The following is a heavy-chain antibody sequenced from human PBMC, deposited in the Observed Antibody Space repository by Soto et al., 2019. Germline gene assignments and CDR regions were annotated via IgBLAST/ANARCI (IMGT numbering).Heavy chain of an antibody. CDR1: GFTVSSNY. Sequence: GGSLRLSCAASGFTVSSNYMSWVRQAPGKGLEWVSVIYSGGSTYYADPVKGRFTISRDNSKNTLYLQMNSLRVEDTALYYCARDRPDLITDYHPMFDQWGQGTLVTVSS. V-gene: IGHV3-53*01. CDR3: ARDRPDLITDYHPMFDQ. D-gene: IGHD3-16*01. CDR2: IYSGGST. J-gene: IGHJ4*02.